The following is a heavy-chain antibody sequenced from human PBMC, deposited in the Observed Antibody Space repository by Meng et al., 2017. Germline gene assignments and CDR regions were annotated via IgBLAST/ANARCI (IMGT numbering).Heavy chain of an antibody. J-gene: IGHJ4*02. D-gene: IGHD6-13*01. CDR3: ARGKHSSSTLTFYNY. CDR2: INHSGST. CDR1: GGSFSGYN. Sequence: VTVQQWGAGLLKPSEPLSLTCAVYGGSFSGYNWSWIRQPPGKGLEWIGEINHSGSTNYNPSLKSRVTISVDTSKNQFSLKLSSVSAADTAVYYCARGKHSSSTLTFYNYWGQGTLVTVSS. V-gene: IGHV4-34*01.